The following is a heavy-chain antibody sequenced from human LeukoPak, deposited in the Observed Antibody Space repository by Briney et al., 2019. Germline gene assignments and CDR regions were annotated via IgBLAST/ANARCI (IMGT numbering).Heavy chain of an antibody. Sequence: SVKVSCKASGGTFSSYAISWVRQAPGQGLEWMGGIIPIFGTANYAQKFQGRVTITTDESTSTAYMELSSLRSEDTAVYYCASDNRKAAARGAYNLDYWGQGTLVTVSS. D-gene: IGHD6-13*01. V-gene: IGHV1-69*05. CDR1: GGTFSSYA. CDR2: IIPIFGTA. J-gene: IGHJ4*02. CDR3: ASDNRKAAARGAYNLDY.